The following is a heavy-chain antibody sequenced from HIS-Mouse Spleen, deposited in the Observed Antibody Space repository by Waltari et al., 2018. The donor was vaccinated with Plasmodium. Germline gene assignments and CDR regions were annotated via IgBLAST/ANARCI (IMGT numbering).Heavy chain of an antibody. D-gene: IGHD6-13*01. CDR2: INPNSGGT. CDR3: ARVLGYKAAAGTFVEYFQH. J-gene: IGHJ1*01. V-gene: IGHV1-2*02. CDR1: GYTFTGYY. Sequence: QVQLVPSGAEVKKPGASVKVSCKASGYTFTGYYMHWVRQAPGPGLAWMGWINPNSGGTNYAQKFQGRVTMTRDTSISTAYMELSRLRSDDTAVYYCARVLGYKAAAGTFVEYFQHWGQGTLVTVSS.